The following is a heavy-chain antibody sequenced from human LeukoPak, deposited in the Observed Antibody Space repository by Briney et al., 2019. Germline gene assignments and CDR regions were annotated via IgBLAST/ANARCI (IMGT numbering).Heavy chain of an antibody. D-gene: IGHD3-22*01. CDR2: ISGSGGST. CDR1: GFTVSSHG. CDR3: AKALIPYYYDSSGYWAFDY. Sequence: GGSLRLSCAASGFTVSSHGMSWVRQAPGKGLEWGSAISGSGGSTYYVDSVKGRFTISRDNSKNTLYLQMNSLRAEDTAVYYCAKALIPYYYDSSGYWAFDYWGQGTLVTVSS. J-gene: IGHJ4*02. V-gene: IGHV3-23*01.